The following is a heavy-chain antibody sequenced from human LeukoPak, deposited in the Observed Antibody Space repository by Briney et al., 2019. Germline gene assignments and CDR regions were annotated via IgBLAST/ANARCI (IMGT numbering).Heavy chain of an antibody. CDR2: IWFDGSNK. V-gene: IGHV3-33*01. J-gene: IGHJ4*02. CDR3: ARDRDWGCSYCSY. Sequence: GGSLRLSCAASGFTFSSYGMLWVRQAPGKGLEWVAVIWFDGSNKYYADSVKGRFTISRDNSKNTLYLQMNSLRAEDTAVYYCARDRDWGCSYCSYWGQGTLVTVSS. D-gene: IGHD7-27*01. CDR1: GFTFSSYG.